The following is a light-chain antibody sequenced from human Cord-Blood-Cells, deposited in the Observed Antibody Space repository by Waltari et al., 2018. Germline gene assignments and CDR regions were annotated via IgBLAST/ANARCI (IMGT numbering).Light chain of an antibody. Sequence: GDRVTITCRASQSISSWLAWYQQKPGKAPKLLIYDASSLESGVPSRFSGSGSGTEFTLTISSLQPDDFATYYCQQYNGYWTFGQGTKVEIK. V-gene: IGKV1-5*01. CDR3: QQYNGYWT. J-gene: IGKJ1*01. CDR1: QSISSW. CDR2: DAS.